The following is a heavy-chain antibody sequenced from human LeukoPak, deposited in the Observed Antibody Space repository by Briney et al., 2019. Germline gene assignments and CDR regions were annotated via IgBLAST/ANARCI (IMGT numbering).Heavy chain of an antibody. CDR3: ASHFWNYYRIDY. J-gene: IGHJ4*02. CDR2: ISGSGSHI. Sequence: GGSLRLSXAASGFSFSTYTMNWARQAPGKGLEWVSSISGSGSHIYYSDSVKGRFTISRDNAKNSLSLQMNSLRAEDTAIYYCASHFWNYYRIDYWGQGILVTVSS. V-gene: IGHV3-21*01. D-gene: IGHD3-3*02. CDR1: GFSFSTYT.